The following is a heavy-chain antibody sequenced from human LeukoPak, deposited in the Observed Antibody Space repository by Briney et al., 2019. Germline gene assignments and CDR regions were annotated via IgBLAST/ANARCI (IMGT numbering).Heavy chain of an antibody. CDR2: INHSGST. CDR1: GGSFSGYY. Sequence: SETLSLTCAVYGGSFSGYYWSWIRQPPGKGLEWIGEINHSGSTIYNPSLKSRVTISVDTSKNQFSLKLSSVTAADTAVYYCARKYYYDSSGYYPWGQGTLVTVSS. V-gene: IGHV4-34*01. D-gene: IGHD3-22*01. CDR3: ARKYYYDSSGYYP. J-gene: IGHJ5*02.